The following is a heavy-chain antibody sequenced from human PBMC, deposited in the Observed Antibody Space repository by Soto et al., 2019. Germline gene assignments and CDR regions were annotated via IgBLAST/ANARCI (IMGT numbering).Heavy chain of an antibody. V-gene: IGHV4-31*03. CDR1: GGSISSGGYY. Sequence: SETLSLTCTVSGGSISSGGYYWSWIRQHPGKGLEWIGYIYYSGSTYYNPPLKSRVTISVDTSKNQFSLKLSSVTAADTAVYYCARDRCSSTSRLPTSVMVVCGTGPSVTVSS. D-gene: IGHD2-2*01. CDR3: ARDRCSSTSRLPTSVMVV. J-gene: IGHJ6*04. CDR2: IYYSGST.